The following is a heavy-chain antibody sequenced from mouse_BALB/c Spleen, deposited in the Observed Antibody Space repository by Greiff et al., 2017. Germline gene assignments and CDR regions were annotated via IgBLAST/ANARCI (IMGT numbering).Heavy chain of an antibody. V-gene: IGHV1S126*01. D-gene: IGHD4-1*01. CDR1: GYSFTSYW. CDR3: ARETGTSYYFDD. CDR2: IDPSDSET. J-gene: IGHJ2*01. Sequence: QVQLKQSGPQLVRPGASVKISCKASGYSFTSYWMHWVKQRPGQGLEWIGMIDPSDSETRLNQKFKDKATLTVDKSSSTAYMQLSSPTSEDSAVYYCARETGTSYYFDDWGQGTTLTVSS.